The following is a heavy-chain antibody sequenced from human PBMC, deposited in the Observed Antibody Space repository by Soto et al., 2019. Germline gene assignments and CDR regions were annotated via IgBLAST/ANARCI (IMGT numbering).Heavy chain of an antibody. CDR2: ISIDGDSK. D-gene: IGHD3-22*01. CDR1: GFTFRGYG. Sequence: GGSLRLSCSGSGFTFRGYGMHWVRQAPGKGLGWVGVISIDGDSKYYEDSVKGRFAISRDNSKSTLYLQMSSLRPEDTAVYYCAKSYYYDSSGSYSPRGYYYYFGMDVWGQGTTVTVSS. J-gene: IGHJ6*02. CDR3: AKSYYYDSSGSYSPRGYYYYFGMDV. V-gene: IGHV3-30*18.